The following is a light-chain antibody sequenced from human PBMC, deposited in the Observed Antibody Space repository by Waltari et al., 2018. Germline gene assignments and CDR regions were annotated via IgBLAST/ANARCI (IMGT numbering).Light chain of an antibody. V-gene: IGLV2-23*02. CDR1: TSDVGSYNL. Sequence: QSALAQPASVSGSPGQSITISCTGSTSDVGSYNLVSWYQQHPGKAPKLIIYEVTKMASGISDRCSGSKSGNTASLTSSGLQAGDEGDYYCCSYAGISTWVFGGGTKVTVL. CDR2: EVT. J-gene: IGLJ3*02. CDR3: CSYAGISTWV.